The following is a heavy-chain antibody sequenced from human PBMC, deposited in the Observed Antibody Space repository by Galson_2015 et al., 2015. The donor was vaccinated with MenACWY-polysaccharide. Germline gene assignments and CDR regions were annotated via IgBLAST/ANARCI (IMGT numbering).Heavy chain of an antibody. J-gene: IGHJ3*02. CDR2: IYSAGST. D-gene: IGHD3-22*01. V-gene: IGHV3-53*01. CDR3: ARTGFYERSGYAFDI. Sequence: PGKGLDWVSVIYSAGSTYYADSVKGRFTISRDISKNMVFLQMNSLRAEDTALYYCARTGFYERSGYAFDIWGQGTMVTVSS.